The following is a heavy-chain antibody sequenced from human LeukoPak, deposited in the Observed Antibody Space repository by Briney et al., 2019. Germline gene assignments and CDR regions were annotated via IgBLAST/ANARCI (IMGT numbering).Heavy chain of an antibody. CDR3: AKSGGSYYSTLDS. CDR1: GFTFSTYG. J-gene: IGHJ4*02. V-gene: IGHV3-30*18. CDR2: FSSDGSTK. D-gene: IGHD1-26*01. Sequence: GGSLRLSCAASGFTFSTYGMHWVRQAPGKGLEWVALFSSDGSTKYYADSVKGRFTISRDSSKNTLYLQMNSLRPEDTAVYYCAKSGGSYYSTLDSWGQGTLVTVFS.